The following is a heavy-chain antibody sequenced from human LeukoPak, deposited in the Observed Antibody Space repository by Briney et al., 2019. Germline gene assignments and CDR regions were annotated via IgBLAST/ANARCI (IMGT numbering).Heavy chain of an antibody. V-gene: IGHV1-2*02. CDR3: ARENNSGWYRKAAFDY. D-gene: IGHD6-19*01. CDR2: INPNGGGT. CDR1: GYTFTGYY. J-gene: IGHJ4*02. Sequence: GASVKVSCKASGYTFTGYYIHWVRQAPGQGLEWMGWINPNGGGTNYAQNFQGRVTMTRDTSISTAYMELSGLRSDDTAIYYCARENNSGWYRKAAFDYWGQGTLVTVTS.